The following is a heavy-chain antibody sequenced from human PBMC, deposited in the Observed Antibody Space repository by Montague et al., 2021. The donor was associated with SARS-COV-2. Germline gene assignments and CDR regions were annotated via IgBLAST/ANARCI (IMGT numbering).Heavy chain of an antibody. J-gene: IGHJ6*02. Sequence: SETLSLTCSVSGGSLSTYYWSWIRLPPGKGLEWIGYIDDSGTTRYNPSLRSRATISLDLSKNQFSLDLNSVTAADTAVYYCARNAYNHYGLDVWGQGTTVTVSS. CDR3: ARNAYNHYGLDV. CDR1: GGSLSTYY. CDR2: IDDSGTT. V-gene: IGHV4-59*08.